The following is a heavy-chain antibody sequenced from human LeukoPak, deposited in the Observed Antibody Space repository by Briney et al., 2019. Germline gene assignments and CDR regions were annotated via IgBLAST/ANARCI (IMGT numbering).Heavy chain of an antibody. V-gene: IGHV3-23*01. Sequence: PGGSLRLSCAASGFTFNSYAMSWVRQAPGKGLEWVSAISGSGGSTYYADSVKGRFTISRDNSKNTLYLQVVNLIAEGTAVYYCGEASSSSWYVVGQWGQGTLVTVSS. CDR3: GEASSSSWYVVGQ. D-gene: IGHD6-13*01. CDR2: ISGSGGST. J-gene: IGHJ4*02. CDR1: GFTFNSYA.